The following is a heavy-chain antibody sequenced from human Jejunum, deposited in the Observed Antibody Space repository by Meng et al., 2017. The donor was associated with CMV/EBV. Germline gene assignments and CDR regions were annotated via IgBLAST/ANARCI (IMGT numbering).Heavy chain of an antibody. CDR1: LFSFSHYV. Sequence: ASSLFSFSHYVMHLVRCAPGTGLQWVSGIASRGRTTYYLASVIGRFPISRDNSKNTLYLQMNSLRAEDTAIYYCAKTGDGFTFDYWGQGTGVTVSS. V-gene: IGHV3-23*05. CDR2: IASRGRTT. J-gene: IGHJ4*02. CDR3: AKTGDGFTFDY. D-gene: IGHD2-21*02.